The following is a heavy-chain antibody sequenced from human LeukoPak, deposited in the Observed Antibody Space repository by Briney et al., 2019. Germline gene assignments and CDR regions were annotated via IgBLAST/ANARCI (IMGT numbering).Heavy chain of an antibody. CDR1: GGSISTYY. CDR2: IYYSGST. J-gene: IGHJ4*02. V-gene: IGHV4-59*08. D-gene: IGHD3-10*01. Sequence: SETLSLTCTVSGGSISTYYWSWIRQPPGKGLEWIGYIYYSGSTNYKPSLKSRVTISVDTSKNQFSLKLSSVTAADTAVYYCARTRYYYNSRSYGAPYYFDYWGQGTLVTVSS. CDR3: ARTRYYYNSRSYGAPYYFDY.